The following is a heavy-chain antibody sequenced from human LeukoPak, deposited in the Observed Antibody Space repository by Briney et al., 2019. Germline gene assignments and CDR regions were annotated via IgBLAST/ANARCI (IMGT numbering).Heavy chain of an antibody. V-gene: IGHV3-30*18. CDR2: ISYDGINK. CDR3: AKDGQKYYYYGMDV. Sequence: GGSLRLSCAASGFTFSSYGIHWVRQAPGKGLEWVAVISYDGINKYYAESVKGRSTISRDNSKNTLYLQMNSLRAEDTAVYYCAKDGQKYYYYGMDVWGQGTTVTVSS. J-gene: IGHJ6*02. CDR1: GFTFSSYG.